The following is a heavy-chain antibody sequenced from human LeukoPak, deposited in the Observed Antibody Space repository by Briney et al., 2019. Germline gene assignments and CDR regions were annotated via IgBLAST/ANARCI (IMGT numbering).Heavy chain of an antibody. CDR3: ARGVVVGATNGMRTLFPRRKRFDP. Sequence: SETPSLTRAVHGGSFSGYYWSWVPPPPGKGLGWSGELNHSGSTNYNPSLKSRVSISVDTSNNQFSLKLRSVTAADTAVYYCARGVVVGATNGMRTLFPRRKRFDPWGQGTLVTVSS. J-gene: IGHJ5*02. V-gene: IGHV4-34*01. D-gene: IGHD1-26*01. CDR2: LNHSGST. CDR1: GGSFSGYY.